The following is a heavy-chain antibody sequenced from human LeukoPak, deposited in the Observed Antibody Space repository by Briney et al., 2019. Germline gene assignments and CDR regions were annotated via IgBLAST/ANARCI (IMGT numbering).Heavy chain of an antibody. V-gene: IGHV1-18*04. Sequence: ASVKVSCKASGYTFTNYGISWVRQAPGQGLEWMGWISAYNGNTNYAQKLQGRVTMTTDTSTSTAYMELRSLRSDDTAVYYCARDWAMAGFRGYYYYGMDVWGQGTTVTVSS. D-gene: IGHD6-19*01. CDR3: ARDWAMAGFRGYYYYGMDV. CDR2: ISAYNGNT. CDR1: GYTFTNYG. J-gene: IGHJ6*02.